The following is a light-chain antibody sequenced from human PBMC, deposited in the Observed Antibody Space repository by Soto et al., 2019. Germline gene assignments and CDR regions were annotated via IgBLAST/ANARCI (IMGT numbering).Light chain of an antibody. CDR2: ENN. CDR1: SSNIGNNY. J-gene: IGLJ1*01. CDR3: GAWDSSLSGVV. V-gene: IGLV1-51*02. Sequence: QSVLTQPPSVSAAPGQKVTISCSGSSSNIGNNYVSWYQQLPGTAPKLLIYENNKRPSGIPDRFSGSKSGTSATLGITGLQTGDEADYYCGAWDSSLSGVVFGSGT.